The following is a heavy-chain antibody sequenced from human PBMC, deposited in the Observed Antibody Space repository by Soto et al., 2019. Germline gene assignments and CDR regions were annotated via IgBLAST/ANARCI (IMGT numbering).Heavy chain of an antibody. J-gene: IGHJ5*02. CDR2: IYYSGST. D-gene: IGHD3-22*01. Sequence: QVQLQESGPGLVKPSQTLSLTCTVSGGSISSGGYYWSWIRQHPGKGLEWIGYIYYSGSTYYNPSLTNRVTISVDTSKNQFSLKLRSVTAADTAVYYCAISSGYADWFDPWGQGTLVTVSS. CDR1: GGSISSGGYY. CDR3: AISSGYADWFDP. V-gene: IGHV4-31*03.